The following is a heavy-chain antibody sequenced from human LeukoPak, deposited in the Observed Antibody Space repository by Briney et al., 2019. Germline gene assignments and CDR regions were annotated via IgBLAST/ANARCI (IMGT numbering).Heavy chain of an antibody. V-gene: IGHV3-23*01. Sequence: GGSLRLSCAASGVTFSSYAMSWVRQAPGKGLEWVSAISGIGGSTYYADSVKGRFTISRDNSKTTLYLQTNSMRAEDTAVYYSAKFPSSSWYIFSVYWGEGDLVTVSS. D-gene: IGHD6-13*01. J-gene: IGHJ4*02. CDR1: GVTFSSYA. CDR2: ISGIGGST. CDR3: AKFPSSSWYIFSVY.